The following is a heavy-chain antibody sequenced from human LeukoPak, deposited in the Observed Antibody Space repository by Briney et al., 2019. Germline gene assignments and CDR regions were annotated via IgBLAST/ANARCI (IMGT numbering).Heavy chain of an antibody. V-gene: IGHV1-69*13. CDR3: ARPQLAYCGGDCYSR. Sequence: GASVKVSCKASGGTFSSYAISWVRQAPGQGLEWMGGIIPIFGTANYAQKFQGRVTITADESTSTAYMELSSLRSDDTAVYYCARPQLAYCGGDCYSRWGQGTLVTVSS. CDR1: GGTFSSYA. CDR2: IIPIFGTA. J-gene: IGHJ4*02. D-gene: IGHD2-21*02.